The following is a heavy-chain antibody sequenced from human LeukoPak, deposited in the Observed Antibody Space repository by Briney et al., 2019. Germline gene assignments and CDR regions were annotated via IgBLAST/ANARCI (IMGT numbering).Heavy chain of an antibody. CDR3: ARDLGDCTNGVCYNWFDP. D-gene: IGHD2-8*01. Sequence: SETLSLTCTVSGGSLSSYYWSWIRQPAGKGLEWIGRIYTSGSTNYNPPLKSRVTMSVDTSKNQFSLKLSSVTGADTAVYYCARDLGDCTNGVCYNWFDPWGQGTLVTVSS. J-gene: IGHJ5*02. V-gene: IGHV4-4*07. CDR2: IYTSGST. CDR1: GGSLSSYY.